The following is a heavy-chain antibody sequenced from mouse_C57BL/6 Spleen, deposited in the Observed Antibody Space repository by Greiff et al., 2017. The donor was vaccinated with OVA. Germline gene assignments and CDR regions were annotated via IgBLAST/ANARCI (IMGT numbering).Heavy chain of an antibody. J-gene: IGHJ4*01. CDR2: IDPSDSYT. CDR3: ASGYGNYPYYYAMDY. D-gene: IGHD2-1*01. V-gene: IGHV1-50*01. CDR1: GYTFTSYW. Sequence: QVQLQQPGAELVKPGASVKLSCKASGYTFTSYWMQWVKQRPGQGLEWIGEIDPSDSYTNYNQKFKGKATLTVDTSSSTAYMQLSSLTSEDSAVYYSASGYGNYPYYYAMDYWGQGTSVTVSS.